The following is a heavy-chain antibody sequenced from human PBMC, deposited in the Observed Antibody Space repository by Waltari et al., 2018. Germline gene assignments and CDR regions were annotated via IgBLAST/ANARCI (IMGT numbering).Heavy chain of an antibody. CDR2: IYPGDSAT. Sequence: EVQLVQSGAEVKKPGESLKISCKGSGYNFTSYWIGWGRQMPGKGLEWMGIIYPGDSATRYSPSFQGQVTISADKSISTAYLQWSSLKASDTAMYYCARRNTAVVPGGDHWGQGTLVTVSS. CDR1: GYNFTSYW. D-gene: IGHD5-18*01. J-gene: IGHJ4*02. CDR3: ARRNTAVVPGGDH. V-gene: IGHV5-51*01.